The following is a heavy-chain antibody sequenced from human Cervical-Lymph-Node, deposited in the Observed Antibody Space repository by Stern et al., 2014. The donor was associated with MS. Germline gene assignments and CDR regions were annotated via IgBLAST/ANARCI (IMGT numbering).Heavy chain of an antibody. CDR3: ARGIVVVPAVPYYYAMDV. Sequence: SGPALVKPTQTLTLTCTLSGYSLTTSGMCVNWIRQPPGKALEWLARLVLDDDKHFSTSLKTRLTLSKDTSKNQVVLTMTNMDPVDTATYFCARGIVVVPAVPYYYAMDVWGQGTSVTVSS. J-gene: IGHJ6*02. V-gene: IGHV2-70*11. D-gene: IGHD2-2*01. CDR1: GYSLTTSGMC. CDR2: LVLDDDK.